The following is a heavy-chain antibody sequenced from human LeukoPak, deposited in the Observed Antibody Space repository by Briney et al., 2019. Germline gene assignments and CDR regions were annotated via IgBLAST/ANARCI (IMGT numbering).Heavy chain of an antibody. Sequence: GGSLRLSCTASGFTFSTYWMDWVRQAPGKGLEWVANIKQDGSEKYYVDSVKGRFTISRDNAKNSLYLQMNSLRAEDTAVYYCAKDWGTLRFLEWLPSAFPYYYYGMDVWGQGTTVTVSS. D-gene: IGHD3-3*01. CDR2: IKQDGSEK. V-gene: IGHV3-7*03. CDR3: AKDWGTLRFLEWLPSAFPYYYYGMDV. CDR1: GFTFSTYW. J-gene: IGHJ6*02.